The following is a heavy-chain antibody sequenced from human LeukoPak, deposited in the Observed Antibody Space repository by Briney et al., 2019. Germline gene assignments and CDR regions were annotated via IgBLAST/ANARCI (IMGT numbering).Heavy chain of an antibody. Sequence: GGSLRLSCAASGFTFSSYTMNWVRQAPGKGLEWVSYIRSSSSAMYYADSVKGRFTISRDNAKNSLYLQMNSLRDEDTAVYYCASLLSGSNQINDYWGQGTLVTVSS. V-gene: IGHV3-48*02. CDR1: GFTFSSYT. J-gene: IGHJ4*02. CDR2: IRSSSSAM. CDR3: ASLLSGSNQINDY. D-gene: IGHD1-26*01.